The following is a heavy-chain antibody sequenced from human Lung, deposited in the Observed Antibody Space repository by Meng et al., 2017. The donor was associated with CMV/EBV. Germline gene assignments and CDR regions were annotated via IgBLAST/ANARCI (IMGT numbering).Heavy chain of an antibody. CDR2: IPHRGSS. D-gene: IGHD3-10*01. Sequence: QVELRGSGTALVKASETLSLTCAVSGDSITNHNWWAWVRQPPGKGLEWIGEIPHRGSSAYNPSLKSRVSMSIDKSKNQFSLKLTSVTAADTAVYHCLRRSGGSVWGQGTLVTVSS. V-gene: IGHV4-4*02. CDR3: LRRSGGSV. CDR1: GDSITNHNW. J-gene: IGHJ1*01.